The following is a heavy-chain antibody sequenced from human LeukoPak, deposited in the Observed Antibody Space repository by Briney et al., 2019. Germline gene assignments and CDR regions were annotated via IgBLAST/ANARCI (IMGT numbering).Heavy chain of an antibody. CDR2: VIPIFGIA. CDR3: ARAEYYYDSSGSPFDY. D-gene: IGHD3-22*01. V-gene: IGHV1-69*04. J-gene: IGHJ4*02. CDR1: GGTFSSYA. Sequence: SVKVSCKASGGTFSSYAISWVRQAPGQGLEWMGRVIPIFGIANYAQKFQGRVTITADKSTSTAYMELSSLRSEDTAVYYCARAEYYYDSSGSPFDYWGQGTLVTVSS.